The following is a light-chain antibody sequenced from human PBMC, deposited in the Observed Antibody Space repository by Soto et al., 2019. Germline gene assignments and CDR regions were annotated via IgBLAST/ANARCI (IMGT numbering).Light chain of an antibody. CDR3: QQSSSTPQT. CDR1: QNINSY. J-gene: IGKJ2*01. CDR2: DAF. V-gene: IGKV1-39*01. Sequence: DIQMTQSPSSLSASVGDRVTITCRASQNINSYLSWYQQKPGKAPKLLIYDAFRLQSGVPSRFSGSGSGTDISLTISSLQPEDFATYYCQQSSSTPQTFGHGTKLEIK.